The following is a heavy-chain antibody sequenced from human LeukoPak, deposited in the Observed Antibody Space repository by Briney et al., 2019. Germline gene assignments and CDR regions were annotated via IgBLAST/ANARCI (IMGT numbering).Heavy chain of an antibody. D-gene: IGHD3-10*01. CDR2: ISAYNGNT. CDR3: ARVRGVYGSYYYYYMDV. V-gene: IGHV1-18*01. Sequence: GASVKVSCKASGYTFTSYGISWVRQAPGQGLECMGWISAYNGNTNYAQKLQGRVTMTTDTSTSTAYMELRSLRSDDTAVYYCARVRGVYGSYYYYYMDVWGKGTTVTVSS. CDR1: GYTFTSYG. J-gene: IGHJ6*03.